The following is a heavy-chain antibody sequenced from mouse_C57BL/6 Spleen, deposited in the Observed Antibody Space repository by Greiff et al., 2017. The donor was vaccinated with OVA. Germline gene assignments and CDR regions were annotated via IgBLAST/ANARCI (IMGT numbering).Heavy chain of an antibody. D-gene: IGHD1-1*01. CDR3: ARHYYGSSYVGYFDY. CDR2: IYPGSGNT. V-gene: IGHV1-66*01. CDR1: GYSFTSYY. Sequence: QVQLQQSGPELVKPGASVKISCKASGYSFTSYYIHWVKQRPGQGLEWIGWIYPGSGNTKYNEKFKGKATLTADTSSSTAYMQLSSLTSEDSAVYYCARHYYGSSYVGYFDYWGQGTTLTVSS. J-gene: IGHJ2*01.